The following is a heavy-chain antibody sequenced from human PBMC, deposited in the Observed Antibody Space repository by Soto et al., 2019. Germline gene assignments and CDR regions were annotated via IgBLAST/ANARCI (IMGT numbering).Heavy chain of an antibody. CDR1: GYTFTSYY. J-gene: IGHJ6*02. V-gene: IGHV1-46*01. CDR2: INPNDGDT. CDR3: ARDARAGGMDV. Sequence: ASVKVSCKASGYTFTSYYMHWVRQAAGQGLEWMGIINPNDGDTSFAQKFQGRVTITRDTSTSTAYMELSSLRSEDTAVYYCARDARAGGMDVWGQGTTVTVSS.